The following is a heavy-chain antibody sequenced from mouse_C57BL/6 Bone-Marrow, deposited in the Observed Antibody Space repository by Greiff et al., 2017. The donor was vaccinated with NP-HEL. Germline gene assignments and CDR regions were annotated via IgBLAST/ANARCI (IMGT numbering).Heavy chain of an antibody. D-gene: IGHD1-3*01. CDR3: ARPDIAWGFAY. J-gene: IGHJ3*01. CDR2: ISDGGSYT. Sequence: EVQGVESGGGLVKPGGSLKLSCAASGFTFSSYAMSWVRQTPEKRLEWVATISDGGSYTYYPDNVKGRFTISRDNAKNNLYLQMSHLKYEDTAMYYCARPDIAWGFAYWGQGTLVTVSA. V-gene: IGHV5-4*01. CDR1: GFTFSSYA.